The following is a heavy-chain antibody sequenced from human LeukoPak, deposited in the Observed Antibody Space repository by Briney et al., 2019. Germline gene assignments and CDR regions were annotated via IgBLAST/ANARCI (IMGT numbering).Heavy chain of an antibody. V-gene: IGHV4-38-2*02. CDR1: GYSISSGYY. J-gene: IGHJ6*03. CDR2: IYHSGST. CDR3: ARASSSRYYYMDV. D-gene: IGHD6-6*01. Sequence: KASETLSPTCTVSGYSISSGYYWGWIRQPPGKGLEWIGSIYHSGSTYYNPSLKSRVTISVDTSKNQFSLKLSSVTAADTAVYYCARASSSRYYYMDVWGKGTTVTVSS.